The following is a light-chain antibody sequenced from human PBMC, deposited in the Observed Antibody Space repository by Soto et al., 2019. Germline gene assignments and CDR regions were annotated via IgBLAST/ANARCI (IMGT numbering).Light chain of an antibody. CDR2: SNN. CDR1: SSNIGNNI. J-gene: IGLJ2*01. Sequence: QSVLTQSPSASGTPGQRVTISCSGSSSNIGNNIVNWYQQLPGTAPKLLIYSNNQRPSGVPDRFSGSKSGASASLAISGLQSEDEADYYCEAWDGSLNTILFGGGTQLTVL. V-gene: IGLV1-44*01. CDR3: EAWDGSLNTIL.